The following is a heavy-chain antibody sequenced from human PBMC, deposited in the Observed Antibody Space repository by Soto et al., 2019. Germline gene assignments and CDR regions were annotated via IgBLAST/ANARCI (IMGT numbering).Heavy chain of an antibody. CDR2: IYYSGST. D-gene: IGHD6-13*01. CDR3: ARGGPRIAAAPWD. CDR1: GGSISRGGYY. V-gene: IGHV4-31*03. J-gene: IGHJ4*02. Sequence: QVQLQESGPGLVKTSQTQSLTCTVTGGSISRGGYYWSWIRQHPGKGLEWIGYIYYSGSTYYNPSLKSRVTISVDTSKNQFSLKLSSVTAADTAVYYCARGGPRIAAAPWDWGQGTLVTVSS.